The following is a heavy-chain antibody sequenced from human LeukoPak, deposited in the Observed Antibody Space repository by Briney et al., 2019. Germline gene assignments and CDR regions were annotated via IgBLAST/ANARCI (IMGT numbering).Heavy chain of an antibody. CDR1: GFTFSSNY. D-gene: IGHD6-19*01. CDR2: IYSGGST. J-gene: IGHJ4*02. CDR3: AMIAVAGVNFDY. V-gene: IGHV3-53*01. Sequence: GGSLRLSCAASGFTFSSNYMSWVRQAPGKGLEWVSVIYSGGSTYYSDSVKGRFTISRDNSKNTLYLQMNSLRAEDTAVYYCAMIAVAGVNFDYWGQGTLVTVSS.